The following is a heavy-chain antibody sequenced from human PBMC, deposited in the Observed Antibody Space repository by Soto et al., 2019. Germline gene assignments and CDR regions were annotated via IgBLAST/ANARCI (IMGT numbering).Heavy chain of an antibody. J-gene: IGHJ6*01. Sequence: LSLTCTVSGASISSDYWSWIRQAPGKGLEWIGDIYYSGSINYNPSLKSRVTIRADTSTNEFSLKLSSVTAGDTAVYHCARTYMEWCTTRGDSSGLNFRGQGTTVTSPQ. V-gene: IGHV4-59*01. D-gene: IGHD2-8*01. CDR2: IYYSGSI. CDR3: ARTYMEWCTTRGDSSGLNF. CDR1: GASISSDY.